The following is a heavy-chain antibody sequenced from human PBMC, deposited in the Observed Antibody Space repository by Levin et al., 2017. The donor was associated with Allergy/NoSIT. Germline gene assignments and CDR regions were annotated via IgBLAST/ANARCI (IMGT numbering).Heavy chain of an antibody. J-gene: IGHJ3*02. CDR2: IWADGSVT. D-gene: IGHD6-19*01. V-gene: IGHV3-33*01. CDR3: VGDPPGSSFAFQI. Sequence: PGGSLRLSCTASGFTFNTYGMHWVRQAPGRGLEWVAFIWADGSVTNYAVAVKGRFTISRDNSKHTLFVQMNSLRAEDTAVYYCVGDPPGSSFAFQIWGQGTAVTVSS. CDR1: GFTFNTYG.